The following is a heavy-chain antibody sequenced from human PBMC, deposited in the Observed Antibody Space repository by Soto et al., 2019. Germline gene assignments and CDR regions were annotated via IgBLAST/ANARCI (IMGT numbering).Heavy chain of an antibody. CDR2: MSPNSGNT. CDR1: GYTFTSYA. V-gene: IGHV1-8*01. Sequence: GVSVKVSSKASGYTFTSYAINWVRQATGQGLEWVGWMSPNSGNTGYAQKFQGRVTMTRTTSASTAYMELTSLRSDDTAVYYCARGPPNWGFDYWGQGTLVTVSS. CDR3: ARGPPNWGFDY. J-gene: IGHJ4*02. D-gene: IGHD7-27*01.